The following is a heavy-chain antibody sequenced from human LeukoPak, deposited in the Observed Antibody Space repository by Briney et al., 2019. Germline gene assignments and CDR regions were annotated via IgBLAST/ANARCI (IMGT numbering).Heavy chain of an antibody. D-gene: IGHD3-22*01. V-gene: IGHV3-21*01. CDR1: GFTFSSYS. CDR2: ISSSSSYI. Sequence: GGSLRLSCAASGFTFSSYSMNWVRQAPGKGLEWVSSISSSSSYIYYADSVKGRFTISRDNAKNSLYLQMNSLRAEDTAVYYCARDDTPYYYDSSGYYYGIYYGMDVWGQGTTVTVSS. CDR3: ARDDTPYYYDSSGYYYGIYYGMDV. J-gene: IGHJ6*02.